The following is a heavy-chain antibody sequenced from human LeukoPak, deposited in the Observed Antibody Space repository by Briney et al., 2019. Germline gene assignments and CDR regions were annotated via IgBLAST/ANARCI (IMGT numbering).Heavy chain of an antibody. D-gene: IGHD3-16*01. CDR1: GGTFSSHA. V-gene: IGHV1-69*04. CDR3: AGNPLGTEMLMGYYYYGMDV. J-gene: IGHJ6*02. Sequence: GASVKVPCKASGGTFSSHALSWVRQAPGQGLEWMGRIIPMFGVTNYAQNFQGRFTITADKSTTTVYMELTSLRSEDTAVYYCAGNPLGTEMLMGYYYYGMDVWGQGTTVTASS. CDR2: IIPMFGVT.